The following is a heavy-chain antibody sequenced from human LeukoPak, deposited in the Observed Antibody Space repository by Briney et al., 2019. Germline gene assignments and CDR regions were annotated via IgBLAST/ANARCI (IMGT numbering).Heavy chain of an antibody. CDR1: GFTFYDYA. CDR2: ISGNSGSI. Sequence: GGSLRLSCAASGFTFYDYAMHWVRQAPGKGLEGVSGISGNSGSIGYADSVKGRFTISRDNAKNSLYLQMNSLRAEDTALYYCAKLGAGYCGGDCYLDAFDIWGQGTMVTVSS. CDR3: AKLGAGYCGGDCYLDAFDI. D-gene: IGHD2-21*01. J-gene: IGHJ3*02. V-gene: IGHV3-9*01.